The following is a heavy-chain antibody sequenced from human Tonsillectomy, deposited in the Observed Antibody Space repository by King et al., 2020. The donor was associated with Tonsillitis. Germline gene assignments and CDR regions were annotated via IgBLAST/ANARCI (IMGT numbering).Heavy chain of an antibody. CDR2: IYWNDDK. D-gene: IGHD3-9*01. V-gene: IGHV2-5*01. Sequence: TLKESGPTLVKPTQTLTLTCTFSGFSLSTSGVGVGWIRQPPGKALELLSLIYWNDDKRYSLSLKGRLTITKDTSKNQVVLTITNMDPVDTATYYCAHQGDILTGYDYWGQGTLVTVAS. J-gene: IGHJ4*02. CDR1: GFSLSTSGVG. CDR3: AHQGDILTGYDY.